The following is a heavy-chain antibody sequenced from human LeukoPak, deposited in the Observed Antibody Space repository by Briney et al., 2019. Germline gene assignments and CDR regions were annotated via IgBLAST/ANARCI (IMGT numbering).Heavy chain of an antibody. D-gene: IGHD3-10*01. CDR1: GYTFSSHG. CDR2: ISANNGNT. J-gene: IGHJ4*02. Sequence: ASVKVSCKASGYTFSSHGITWVRQAPGQGLEWMGWISANNGNTNYAQKLQGRVTVTTDTSTSIAYMELRSLRSDDTAVYYCAREGTAGRYYFDYWDQGTLVTVSS. CDR3: AREGTAGRYYFDY. V-gene: IGHV1-18*01.